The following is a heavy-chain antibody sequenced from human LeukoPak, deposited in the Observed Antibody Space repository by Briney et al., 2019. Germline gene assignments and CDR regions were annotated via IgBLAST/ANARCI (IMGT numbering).Heavy chain of an antibody. J-gene: IGHJ6*03. V-gene: IGHV4-59*01. CDR2: IYYSGNT. CDR1: GGAISSYY. CDR3: ARVVDYGDYGSPGYYYYMDV. Sequence: SETLSLTCTVSGGAISSYYWSWIRQPPGKGLDWIGYIYYSGNTKYDPSLKSRVTISVDTSKNQFSLKLSSVTAADTAVYYCARVVDYGDYGSPGYYYYMDVWGKGTTVTVSS. D-gene: IGHD4-17*01.